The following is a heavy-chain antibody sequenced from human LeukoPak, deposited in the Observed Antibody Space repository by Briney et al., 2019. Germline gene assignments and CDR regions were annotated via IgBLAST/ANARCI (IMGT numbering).Heavy chain of an antibody. Sequence: GASVKVSCKASGYTFTSYDINWVRQATGQGLEWMGWMNPNSGNTGYAQKFQGRVTMTRNTSISTAYMELSSLRSEDTAVYYCARASTLEPRIVGASGAFDIWGQGTMDTVSS. CDR1: GYTFTSYD. V-gene: IGHV1-8*01. CDR2: MNPNSGNT. CDR3: ARASTLEPRIVGASGAFDI. D-gene: IGHD1-26*01. J-gene: IGHJ3*02.